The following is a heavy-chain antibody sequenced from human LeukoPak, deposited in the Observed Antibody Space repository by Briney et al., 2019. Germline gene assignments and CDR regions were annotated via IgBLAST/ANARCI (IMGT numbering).Heavy chain of an antibody. CDR1: GFTFSNYA. V-gene: IGHV3-23*01. Sequence: PGGSLRLSCAASGFTFSNYAMSWVRQAPGKGLEWVSAITGGDSGIYYADSMKSRFTISRDNSKNTLYLQINSLRAEDTAVYYCAKWGDYDVLTGYYVSDYWGQGTLVTVSS. CDR3: AKWGDYDVLTGYYVSDY. D-gene: IGHD3-9*01. J-gene: IGHJ4*02. CDR2: ITGGDSGI.